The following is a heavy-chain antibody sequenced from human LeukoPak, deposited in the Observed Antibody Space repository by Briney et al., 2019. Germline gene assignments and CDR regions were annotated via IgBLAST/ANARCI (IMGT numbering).Heavy chain of an antibody. CDR1: GFTFSSYA. D-gene: IGHD3-22*01. J-gene: IGHJ4*02. CDR3: AKWDYYDSSGYYYFDY. CDR2: ISGSGGST. V-gene: IGHV3-23*01. Sequence: GGSLRLSCAASGFTFSSYAMSWVRQAPGKGLEWVSAISGSGGSTYYVDSVKGRFTISRDNSKNTLYLQMNSLRAEDTAVYYCAKWDYYDSSGYYYFDYWGQGTLVTVSS.